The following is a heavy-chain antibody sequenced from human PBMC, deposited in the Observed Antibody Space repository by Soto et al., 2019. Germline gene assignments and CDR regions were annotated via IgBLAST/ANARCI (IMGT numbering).Heavy chain of an antibody. CDR2: ISAYNGNT. J-gene: IGHJ4*02. CDR3: ARDRYSSSGYFDY. Sequence: ASVKVSCKASGYTFTSYGISWVRQAPGQGLEWMGWISAYNGNTNYAQKLQGRVTMTTDTSTSTAHMELRSLRSDDTAVYYCARDRYSSSGYFDYWGQGTLVTVPQ. CDR1: GYTFTSYG. V-gene: IGHV1-18*04. D-gene: IGHD6-6*01.